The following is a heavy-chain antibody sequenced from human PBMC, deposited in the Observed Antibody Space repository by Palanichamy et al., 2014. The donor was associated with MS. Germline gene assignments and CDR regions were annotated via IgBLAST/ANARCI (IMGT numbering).Heavy chain of an antibody. J-gene: IGHJ4*02. CDR3: AKGWPWSGHYHQDY. D-gene: IGHD3-3*01. Sequence: EVQLLESGGALVQPGGSLRLSCAASGFTFSSYAMTWVRQAPGKGLEWVSGISGSGDSTFYTDSVRGRFTISRDNSKNTLFLQMNSLRAEDTAVYYCAKGWPWSGHYHQDYWGQGTLVTVSS. CDR1: GFTFSSYA. CDR2: ISGSGDST. V-gene: IGHV3-23*01.